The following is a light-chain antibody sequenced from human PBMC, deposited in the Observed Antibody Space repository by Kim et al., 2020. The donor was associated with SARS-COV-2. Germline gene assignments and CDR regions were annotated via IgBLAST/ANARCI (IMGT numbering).Light chain of an antibody. CDR1: QNIVSW. V-gene: IGKV1-5*01. J-gene: IGKJ2*01. CDR3: QQFNNFPYT. Sequence: DIQMTQSPSTLSASVGDSVTITCRASQNIVSWLAWYQHKPGKAPKLLIYDASTLESGVPSRFSGSGGGSSFTLTIRSLQPDDFATYYCQQFNNFPYTFGRGTNLEI. CDR2: DAS.